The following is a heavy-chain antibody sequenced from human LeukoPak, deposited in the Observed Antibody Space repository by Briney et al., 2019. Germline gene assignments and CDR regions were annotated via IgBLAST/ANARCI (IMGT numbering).Heavy chain of an antibody. CDR3: ARQSGYSQSYFDY. Sequence: SETLSLTCTVSGGSISSYYWSWIRQPPGKGLEWIGRIYTSGTTNYNPSLRSRVTISIDTSKNQFSLKLSSLTAADAAVYYCARQSGYSQSYFDYWGQGTLVTVSS. J-gene: IGHJ4*02. CDR2: IYTSGTT. D-gene: IGHD5-18*01. V-gene: IGHV4-4*07. CDR1: GGSISSYY.